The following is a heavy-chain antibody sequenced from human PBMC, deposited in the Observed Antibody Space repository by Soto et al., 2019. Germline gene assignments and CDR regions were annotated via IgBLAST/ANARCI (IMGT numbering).Heavy chain of an antibody. D-gene: IGHD6-19*01. V-gene: IGHV1-18*01. CDR1: GYIFSNYG. CDR3: TRGSPVAAPVNWFDP. Sequence: QAQLVQSGPEVKKPGASVRVSCKASGYIFSNYGVNWVRQAPGQGLEWMGWVNGYNGNTEHAQKFQDRVTITTDTSTTTAYLEVRGLRSDDTATYYCTRGSPVAAPVNWFDPWGQGTLVTVSS. J-gene: IGHJ5*02. CDR2: VNGYNGNT.